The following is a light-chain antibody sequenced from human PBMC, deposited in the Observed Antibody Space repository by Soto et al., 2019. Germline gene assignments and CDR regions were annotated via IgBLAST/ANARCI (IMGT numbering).Light chain of an antibody. J-gene: IGKJ5*01. CDR2: DAS. CDR3: QQRSNWPIT. Sequence: EIVLTQSPATLSLSPGERATLSCRASQCVSSYLAWYQQKPCQAPRLLIYDASNRATGIPARFSGSGSGPDLTLTISSLEPEDFAVYYCQQRSNWPITFGQGTRL. CDR1: QCVSSY. V-gene: IGKV3-11*01.